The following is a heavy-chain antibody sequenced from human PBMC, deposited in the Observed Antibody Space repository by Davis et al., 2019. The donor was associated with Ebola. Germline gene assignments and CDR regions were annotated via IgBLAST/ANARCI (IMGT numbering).Heavy chain of an antibody. D-gene: IGHD1-26*01. V-gene: IGHV3-21*04. Sequence: GGSLRLSCAASGFVFSSYVMSWVRRAPGKGLEWVSTLGLSADTYYADSVKGRFTISRDNAKNSLYLQMNSLRAEDTAVYYCARAIAGSGSYLDYYYYYGMDVWGQGTTVSVSS. CDR1: GFVFSSYV. CDR3: ARAIAGSGSYLDYYYYYGMDV. J-gene: IGHJ6*02. CDR2: LGLSADT.